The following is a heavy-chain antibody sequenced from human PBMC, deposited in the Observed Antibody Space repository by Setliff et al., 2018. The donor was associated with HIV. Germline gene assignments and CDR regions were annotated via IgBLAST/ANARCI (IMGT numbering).Heavy chain of an antibody. J-gene: IGHJ3*02. CDR3: ARGDYYDSGSYSPGGDVFGI. D-gene: IGHD3-22*01. Sequence: ASVKVSCKASGYTFTTYAINWVRQAPGQGLEDMGWISTYNGHTSYARKFQGRVTMTTDTSTNTAYMELRTLRSDDTAVYYCARGDYYDSGSYSPGGDVFGIWGQGTTVTVSS. V-gene: IGHV1-18*01. CDR1: GYTFTTYA. CDR2: ISTYNGHT.